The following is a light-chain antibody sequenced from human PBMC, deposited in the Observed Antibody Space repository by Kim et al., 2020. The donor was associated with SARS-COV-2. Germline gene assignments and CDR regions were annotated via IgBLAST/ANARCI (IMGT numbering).Light chain of an antibody. J-gene: IGKJ2*01. CDR3: QQYESLPPYT. CDR2: GAS. CDR1: N. V-gene: IGKV3-15*01. Sequence: NLAWHQLKPGQGPRLLIHGASIRATGVPARFSGSGSGTEFTLTISSLQLEDFAVYYCQQYESLPPYTFGQGTKLEI.